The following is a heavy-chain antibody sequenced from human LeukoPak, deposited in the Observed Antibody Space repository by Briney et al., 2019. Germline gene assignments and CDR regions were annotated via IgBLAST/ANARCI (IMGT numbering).Heavy chain of an antibody. D-gene: IGHD6-19*01. Sequence: PGTSLRLSCAASGFTFDDYAMHWVRQPPGKGLEWVSGINWNSGRIAYADSVKGRFTISRDNAENSLYLQMNSLKAEDMALYYCARGHSSGWYSIDYWGQGTLVIVSS. J-gene: IGHJ4*02. CDR3: ARGHSSGWYSIDY. CDR2: INWNSGRI. V-gene: IGHV3-9*03. CDR1: GFTFDDYA.